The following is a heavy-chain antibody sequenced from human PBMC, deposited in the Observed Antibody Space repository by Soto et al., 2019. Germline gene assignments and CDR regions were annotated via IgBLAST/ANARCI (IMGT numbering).Heavy chain of an antibody. V-gene: IGHV3-23*01. CDR1: GLTFSSYA. CDR2: ISGSDNTT. Sequence: GGSLRLSCAASGLTFSSYAMSWVRQAPGKGLEWVSAISGSDNTTYYADSVKGRFTISRDNSKNTLYLQMSSLRAGDTAVYYCAPMGVWGQGPTVTVSS. CDR3: APMGV. J-gene: IGHJ6*02.